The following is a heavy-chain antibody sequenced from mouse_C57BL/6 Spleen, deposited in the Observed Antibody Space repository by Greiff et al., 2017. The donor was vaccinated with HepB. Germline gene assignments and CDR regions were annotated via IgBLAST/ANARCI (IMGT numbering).Heavy chain of an antibody. V-gene: IGHV7-1*01. Sequence: EVQGVESGGGLVQSGRSLRLSCATSGFTFSDFYMEWVRQAPGKGLEWIAASRNKANDYTTEYSASVKGRFIVSRDTSQSILYLQMNALRAEDTAIYYCARDALNYYGSSYGYFDVWGTGTTVTVSS. J-gene: IGHJ1*03. D-gene: IGHD1-1*01. CDR3: ARDALNYYGSSYGYFDV. CDR1: GFTFSDFY. CDR2: SRNKANDYTT.